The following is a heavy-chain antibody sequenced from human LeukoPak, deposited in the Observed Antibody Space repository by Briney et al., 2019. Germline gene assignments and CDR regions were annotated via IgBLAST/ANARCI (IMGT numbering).Heavy chain of an antibody. CDR1: GGSISSGGYS. D-gene: IGHD2-2*01. V-gene: IGHV4-30-2*01. CDR2: IYHSGST. J-gene: IGHJ4*02. Sequence: SETLSLTCAVSGGSISSGGYSWSWIRQPPGKGLEWIGYIYHSGSTYYNPSLKSRVTMSVDRSKNQFSLKLSSVTAADTAVYYCARGYCSSTSCSMEDYLDYWGQGTLVTVSS. CDR3: ARGYCSSTSCSMEDYLDY.